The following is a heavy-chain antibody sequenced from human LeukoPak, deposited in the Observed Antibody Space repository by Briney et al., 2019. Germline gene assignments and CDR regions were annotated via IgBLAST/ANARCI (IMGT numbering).Heavy chain of an antibody. D-gene: IGHD3-22*01. V-gene: IGHV4-59*08. Sequence: SETPSLTCTVSGGSISSYYWSWIRQPPGKGLEWIGYIYYSGSTNYNPSLKSRVTISVDTSKNQFALKLSSVTAADTAVYYCAGPTSYYYDSSGLNDAFDIWGQGTMVTVSS. J-gene: IGHJ3*02. CDR1: GGSISSYY. CDR2: IYYSGST. CDR3: AGPTSYYYDSSGLNDAFDI.